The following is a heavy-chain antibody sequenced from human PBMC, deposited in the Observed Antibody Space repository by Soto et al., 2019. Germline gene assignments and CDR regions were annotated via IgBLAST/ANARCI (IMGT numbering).Heavy chain of an antibody. Sequence: PGGSLRLSCAASGFTFSSYAMSWVRQAPGKGLEWVSTISGSGGSTYYADSVKGRFTISRDNSKNTLYLQMNSLRAEGTAVYYCAKEKAYSSGWDGMDVWGQGTAVTVSS. CDR3: AKEKAYSSGWDGMDV. V-gene: IGHV3-23*01. J-gene: IGHJ6*02. CDR1: GFTFSSYA. CDR2: ISGSGGST. D-gene: IGHD6-19*01.